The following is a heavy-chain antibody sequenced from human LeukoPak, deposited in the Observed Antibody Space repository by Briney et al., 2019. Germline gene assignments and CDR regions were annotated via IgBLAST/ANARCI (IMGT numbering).Heavy chain of an antibody. V-gene: IGHV4-34*01. J-gene: IGHJ4*02. D-gene: IGHD3-3*01. CDR3: ARHGIWRGKGYFDY. CDR1: GFTFSSYA. Sequence: GSLRLSCAASGFTFSSYAMHWVRQAPGKGLEWIGEINHSGSTNYNPSLKSRVTISVDTSKNQFSLKLSSVTAADTAVYYCARHGIWRGKGYFDYWGQGTLVTVSS. CDR2: INHSGST.